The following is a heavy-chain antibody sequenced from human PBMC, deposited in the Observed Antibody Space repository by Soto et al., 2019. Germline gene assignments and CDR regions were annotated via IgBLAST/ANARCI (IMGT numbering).Heavy chain of an antibody. D-gene: IGHD3-22*01. J-gene: IGHJ4*02. V-gene: IGHV3-43*01. CDR1: GFNLSRYT. CDR3: VKAGDNTGYYFTYYFDH. CDR2: NSWDGGTS. Sequence: RLSCAASGFNLSRYTMHWVRQAPGKGLEWVALNSWDGGTSAYADSVKGRFTVSRDNKKSFLYLQMDSLGPDDTALYYCVKAGDNTGYYFTYYFDHWGQGAPVTVSS.